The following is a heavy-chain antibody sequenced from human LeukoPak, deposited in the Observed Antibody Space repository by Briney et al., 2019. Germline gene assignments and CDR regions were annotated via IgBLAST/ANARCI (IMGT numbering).Heavy chain of an antibody. D-gene: IGHD2-21*02. CDR3: ARDSALGTIVVVTPGDYYYYMDV. J-gene: IGHJ6*03. CDR2: INTRGGSI. CDR1: GYTFTSYY. Sequence: GASVKVSCKASGYTFTSYYIHWVRQAPGQGLYWMGIINTRGGSISYAQKFQGRVTMTRDTSTSTVYMELSSLRSEDTAVYYCARDSALGTIVVVTPGDYYYYMDVWGKGTTVTISS. V-gene: IGHV1-46*01.